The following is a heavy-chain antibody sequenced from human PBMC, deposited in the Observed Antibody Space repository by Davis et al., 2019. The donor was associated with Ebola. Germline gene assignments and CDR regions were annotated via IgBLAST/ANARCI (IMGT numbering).Heavy chain of an antibody. CDR1: GYGFANYW. V-gene: IGHV5-51*01. Sequence: GESLKISCKGSGYGFANYWIAWVRQTPGKGLEWIGVIYAGDPDIRYSPSFEGQVTISVDRSITTAYLQWSSLKASDTAMYYCARLMAASGAMWFDSWGQGTLVTVSS. CDR2: IYAGDPDI. CDR3: ARLMAASGAMWFDS. J-gene: IGHJ5*01. D-gene: IGHD3-10*01.